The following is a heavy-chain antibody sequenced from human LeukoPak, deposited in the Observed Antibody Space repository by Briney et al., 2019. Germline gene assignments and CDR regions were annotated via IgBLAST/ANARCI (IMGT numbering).Heavy chain of an antibody. Sequence: GGSLRLSCAASGFIFSSYTMNWVRQAPGKGLEWVSYITSSSRMIYYADSVKGRFTISRDNAKNSLYLQLNSLRAGDTAVYYCAREAVATSTTIYYYYYMDVWGKGTTVTVSS. J-gene: IGHJ6*03. D-gene: IGHD5-12*01. CDR1: GFIFSSYT. CDR2: ITSSSRMI. V-gene: IGHV3-48*01. CDR3: AREAVATSTTIYYYYYMDV.